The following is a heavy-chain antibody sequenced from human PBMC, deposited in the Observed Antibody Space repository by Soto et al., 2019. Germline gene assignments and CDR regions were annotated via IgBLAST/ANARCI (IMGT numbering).Heavy chain of an antibody. Sequence: ASVKVSCKASGYTFTSYGISWVRQAPGQGLEWMGWISAYNGNTNYAQKLQGRVTMTTDTSTSTAYMELRSLRSDDTAVYYCARAPRGYYDSGCQRAGYFEHWGQGTLVTVSS. D-gene: IGHD3-22*01. J-gene: IGHJ1*01. V-gene: IGHV1-18*01. CDR2: ISAYNGNT. CDR3: ARAPRGYYDSGCQRAGYFEH. CDR1: GYTFTSYG.